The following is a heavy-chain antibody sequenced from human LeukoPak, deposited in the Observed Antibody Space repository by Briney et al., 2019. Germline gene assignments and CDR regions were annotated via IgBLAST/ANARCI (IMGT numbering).Heavy chain of an antibody. CDR3: AKVAWFHCGGDCFDY. CDR2: IRYDGSTK. D-gene: IGHD2-21*01. V-gene: IGHV3-30*02. J-gene: IGHJ4*02. CDR1: GFTFNSYG. Sequence: SGGSLRLSCGASGFTFNSYGMHWVRQAPGKGLEWVAFIRYDGSTKFYADSVKGRFTISRDNSKNTLYLQMKSLRAEDTAVYYCAKVAWFHCGGDCFDYWGQGTLVIVSS.